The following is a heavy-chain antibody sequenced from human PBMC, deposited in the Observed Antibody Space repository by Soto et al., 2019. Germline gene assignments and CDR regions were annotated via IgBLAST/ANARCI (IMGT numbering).Heavy chain of an antibody. Sequence: PSETLSLTCTVSGGSMIIYYWSWIRQPPGRGLEWIGFIYYAGSTKYNPSLNSRVTISVDTSKNQFSLTVTSVTAADTAVYYCARRIVAAETFDDWGQGTLVTVSS. V-gene: IGHV4-59*08. CDR2: IYYAGST. D-gene: IGHD5-12*01. CDR3: ARRIVAAETFDD. J-gene: IGHJ4*02. CDR1: GGSMIIYY.